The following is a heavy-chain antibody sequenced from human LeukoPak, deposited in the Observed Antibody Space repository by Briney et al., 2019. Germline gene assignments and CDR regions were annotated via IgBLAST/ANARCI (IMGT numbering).Heavy chain of an antibody. V-gene: IGHV4-59*01. Sequence: SETLSLTCTVSGGSISSYYWSWIRQPPGKGLEWIGYIYYSGSTNYNPSLKSRVTISVDTSKNQFSLKLSSVTAADTAVYYCARTGRQGGLDYWGQGTLVTVSS. D-gene: IGHD1-26*01. CDR3: ARTGRQGGLDY. J-gene: IGHJ4*02. CDR2: IYYSGST. CDR1: GGSISSYY.